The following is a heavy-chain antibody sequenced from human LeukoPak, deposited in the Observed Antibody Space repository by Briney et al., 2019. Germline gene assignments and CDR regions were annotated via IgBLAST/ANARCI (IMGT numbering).Heavy chain of an antibody. J-gene: IGHJ4*02. V-gene: IGHV4-59*12. CDR2: IYHSGST. CDR3: ARRQLVEDY. CDR1: GGSIGSYY. D-gene: IGHD6-6*01. Sequence: SETLSLTCTVSGGSIGSYYWSWIRQPPGKGLEWIGYIYHSGSTYYNPSLKSRVTISVDRSKNQFSLKLSSVTAADTAVYYCARRQLVEDYWGQGTLVTVSS.